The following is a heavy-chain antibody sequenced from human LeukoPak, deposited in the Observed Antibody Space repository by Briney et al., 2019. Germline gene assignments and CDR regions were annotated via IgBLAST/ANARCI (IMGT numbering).Heavy chain of an antibody. J-gene: IGHJ3*02. CDR2: IYYSGST. CDR3: ARDRNYPTLRGAFDI. CDR1: GGSISSGGYY. Sequence: SQTLSLTCTVSGGSISSGGYYWSWIRQHPGKGLEWIGYIYYSGSTYYNPSLKSRVTISVDTSKNQFSLKLSSVTAADTAVYYCARDRNYPTLRGAFDIWAKGQWSPSLQ. V-gene: IGHV4-31*03. D-gene: IGHD1-7*01.